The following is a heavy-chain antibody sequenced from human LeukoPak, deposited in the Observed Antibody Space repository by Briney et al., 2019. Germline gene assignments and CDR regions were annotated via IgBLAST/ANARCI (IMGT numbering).Heavy chain of an antibody. D-gene: IGHD6-13*01. CDR1: GYTFTGYY. J-gene: IGHJ5*02. Sequence: ASVKVSCKASGYTFTGYYMHWVRQVPGQGLEWMGWINPNSGGTNYAQKFQGRVTMTRDTSISTAYMELRSLRSDDTAVYYCARGTAAAGDNWFDPWGQGTLVTVSS. CDR2: INPNSGGT. CDR3: ARGTAAAGDNWFDP. V-gene: IGHV1-2*02.